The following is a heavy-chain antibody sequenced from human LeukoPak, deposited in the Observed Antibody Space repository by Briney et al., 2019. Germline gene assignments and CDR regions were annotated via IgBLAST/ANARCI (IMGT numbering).Heavy chain of an antibody. V-gene: IGHV1-2*06. CDR3: ARDYYYYDSSGYYYIPYYFDY. CDR2: INPNSGGT. CDR1: GYTFTGYD. D-gene: IGHD3-22*01. J-gene: IGHJ4*02. Sequence: GASVKVSCKASGYTFTGYDMHGVRQAPGQGLEWMGRINPNSGGTNYAQKFQGRVTMTRDTSISTAYMELSRLRSDDTAVYYCARDYYYYDSSGYYYIPYYFDYWGQGTLVTVSS.